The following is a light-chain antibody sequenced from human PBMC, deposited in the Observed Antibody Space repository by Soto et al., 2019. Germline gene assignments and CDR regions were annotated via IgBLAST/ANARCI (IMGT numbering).Light chain of an antibody. CDR2: GAS. CDR1: QSVSSK. V-gene: IGKV3-15*01. CDR3: QQYNNWPPIT. J-gene: IGKJ5*01. Sequence: EIVMTQSPATLSVSPLEIATLSFMASQSVSSKLAWYQQKPGQAPRLLIYGASTRATGIPARFSGSGSGTEFTLTISSLQSEDFAVYFCQQYNNWPPITFGQGTRLEIK.